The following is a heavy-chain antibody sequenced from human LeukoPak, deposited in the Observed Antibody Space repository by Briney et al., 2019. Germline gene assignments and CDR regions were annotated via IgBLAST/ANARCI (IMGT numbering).Heavy chain of an antibody. Sequence: ASVKVSCKASGGTFSSYAISWVRQAPGQGLEWMGGIIPIFGTANYAQKFQGKVTITADKSTSTAYMELSSLRSEDTAVYYCARDSRPPYSNDALDYWGQGTLVTVSS. CDR1: GGTFSSYA. CDR2: IIPIFGTA. J-gene: IGHJ4*02. D-gene: IGHD4-11*01. CDR3: ARDSRPPYSNDALDY. V-gene: IGHV1-69*06.